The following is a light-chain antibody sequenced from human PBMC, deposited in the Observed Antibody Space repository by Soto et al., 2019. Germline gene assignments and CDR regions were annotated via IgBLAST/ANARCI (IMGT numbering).Light chain of an antibody. V-gene: IGLV1-47*01. Sequence: QLVLTQPPSASGTPGQRVTISCSGSSSNIGSNYVYWYQQLPGTAPKLLIYRNNQRPSGVPDRFSGSKSGTSASLAISGLRFEDEADYYCAAADYGLSGRVFGGGTKLTVL. CDR1: SSNIGSNY. J-gene: IGLJ3*02. CDR3: AAADYGLSGRV. CDR2: RNN.